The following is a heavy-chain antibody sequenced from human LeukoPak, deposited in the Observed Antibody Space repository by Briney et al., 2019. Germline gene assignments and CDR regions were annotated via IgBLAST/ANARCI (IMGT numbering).Heavy chain of an antibody. V-gene: IGHV4-4*07. Sequence: SETLSLTCTVSGGSISSYYWSWIRQPAGKGLEWIGRIYTSGSTNYNPSLKSRVTMSVDTSKNQFSLKLSSVTAADTAVYYCASCIAAAGNDAFDIWGQGTMVTVSS. D-gene: IGHD6-13*01. J-gene: IGHJ3*02. CDR1: GGSISSYY. CDR3: ASCIAAAGNDAFDI. CDR2: IYTSGST.